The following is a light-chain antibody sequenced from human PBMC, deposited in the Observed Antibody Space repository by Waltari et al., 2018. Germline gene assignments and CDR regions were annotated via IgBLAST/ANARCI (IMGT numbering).Light chain of an antibody. CDR1: SSNIGDNY. CDR2: RNN. J-gene: IGLJ3*02. CDR3: ATWDDSLSGWV. V-gene: IGLV1-47*01. Sequence: QSVLTQLPSASGTPGQGVTISCSGSSSNIGDNYVYWYQRFPGPSPKLLIHRNNQRPSVVPDRFSGARAGTSAFLVISGLRSEDEADYHCATWDDSLSGWVFGGGTKVTVL.